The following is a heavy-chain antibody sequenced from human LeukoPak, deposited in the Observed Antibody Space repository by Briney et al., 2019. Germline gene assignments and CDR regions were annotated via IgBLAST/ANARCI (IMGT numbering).Heavy chain of an antibody. CDR3: ARLGDIYCGRTSCSLDS. D-gene: IGHD2-2*01. CDR2: MSTSGDFT. CDR1: GFTISNSA. Sequence: GGSLRLSCAASGFTISNSAMSWVRQAPGKGLEWVAGMSTSGDFTYYADSVKGRFSISRDIAKNTLYLQMNSLRAEDTAVYHCARLGDIYCGRTSCSLDSWGQGTLVTVSS. V-gene: IGHV3-23*01. J-gene: IGHJ4*02.